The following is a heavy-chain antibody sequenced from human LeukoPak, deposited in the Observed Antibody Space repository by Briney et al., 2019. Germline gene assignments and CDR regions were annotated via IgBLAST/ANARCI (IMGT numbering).Heavy chain of an antibody. CDR2: IIPIFGTA. CDR1: GGTFSSYA. CDR3: ASETGRDAYKILDY. Sequence: GSSVKVSCKASGGTFSSYAISWVRQAPGQGLEWMGGIIPIFGTANYAQKFQGRVTITADKSTSTAYMELSSLRSEDTAVYYCASETGRDAYKILDYWGQGTLVTVSS. D-gene: IGHD5-24*01. V-gene: IGHV1-69*06. J-gene: IGHJ4*02.